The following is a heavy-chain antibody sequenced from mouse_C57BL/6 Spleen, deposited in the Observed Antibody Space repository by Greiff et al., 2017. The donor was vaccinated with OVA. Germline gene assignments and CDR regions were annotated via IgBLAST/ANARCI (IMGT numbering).Heavy chain of an antibody. CDR2: ISSGGDYI. CDR3: TRDRKSGYFDY. J-gene: IGHJ2*01. CDR1: GFTFSSYA. Sequence: EVQLVESGAGLVKPGGSLKLSCAASGFTFSSYAMSWVRQTPEKRLEWVAYISSGGDYIYYADTVKGRFTISRDNARNTLYLQMSSLKSEDTAMYYCTRDRKSGYFDYWGQGTTLTVSS. D-gene: IGHD2-14*01. V-gene: IGHV5-9-1*02.